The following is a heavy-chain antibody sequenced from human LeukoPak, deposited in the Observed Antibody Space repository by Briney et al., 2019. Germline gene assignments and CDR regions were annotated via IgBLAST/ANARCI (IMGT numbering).Heavy chain of an antibody. CDR3: VKESVTRVRGDPGDY. V-gene: IGHV3-64D*06. J-gene: IGHJ4*02. CDR2: ISSNGGST. Sequence: PGGSLRLSCSASGFTFSSYAMHWVRQAPGKGLEYVSAISSNGGSTYYADSVKGRFTISRDNSKNTLYLQMSSLRAEDTAVYYCVKESVTRVRGDPGDYWGQGTLVTVSS. D-gene: IGHD3-10*01. CDR1: GFTFSSYA.